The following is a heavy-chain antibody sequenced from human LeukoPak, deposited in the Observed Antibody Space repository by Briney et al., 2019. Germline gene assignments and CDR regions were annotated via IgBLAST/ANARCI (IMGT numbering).Heavy chain of an antibody. V-gene: IGHV3-33*06. Sequence: GGSLRLSCAASGFTFSHYGMHWVRQTPGAGLEWVAVIWSDGRDKYYAKSVKGRFTIYRDNSKNSLFLKMNRLSAEDTAVYYCAKDAQRGFDYSNSLQNWGQGILVTVSS. J-gene: IGHJ1*01. D-gene: IGHD4-11*01. CDR3: AKDAQRGFDYSNSLQN. CDR1: GFTFSHYG. CDR2: IWSDGRDK.